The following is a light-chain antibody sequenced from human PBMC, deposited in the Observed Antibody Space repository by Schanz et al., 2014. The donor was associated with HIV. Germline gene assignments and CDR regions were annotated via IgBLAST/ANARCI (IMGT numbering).Light chain of an antibody. CDR1: SSNIATNA. CDR3: AGWDDSLNVWV. J-gene: IGLJ3*02. Sequence: QSVLTQPPSASGTPGQRVTMSCSASSSNIATNAVNWFQHLPGTAPKLLIYNSYHRPSGVPDRFSGSKSGTSASLAISGLQSEDEADYYCAGWDDSLNVWVFGGGTKLTVL. V-gene: IGLV1-44*01. CDR2: NSY.